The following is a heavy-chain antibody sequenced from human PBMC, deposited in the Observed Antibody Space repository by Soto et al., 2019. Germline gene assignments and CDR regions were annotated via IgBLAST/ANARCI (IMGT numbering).Heavy chain of an antibody. V-gene: IGHV3-30*18. CDR1: GFTFSSYG. CDR2: ISYDGSNK. Sequence: GGSLRLSCAASGFTFSSYGMHWVRQAPGKGLEWVAVISYDGSNKYYADSVKGRFTISRDNSKNTLYLQMNSLRAEDTAVYYCAKGSMFLLDYWGQGTLVTVSS. D-gene: IGHD3-10*02. J-gene: IGHJ4*01. CDR3: AKGSMFLLDY.